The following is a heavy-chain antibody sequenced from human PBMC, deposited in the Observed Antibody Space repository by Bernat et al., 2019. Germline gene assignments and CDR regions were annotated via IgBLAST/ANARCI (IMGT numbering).Heavy chain of an antibody. CDR2: INHSGST. D-gene: IGHD5-12*01. CDR1: GGSFSGYY. V-gene: IGHV4-34*01. Sequence: QVQLQQWGAGLLKPSETLSLTCAVYGGSFSGYYWSWIRQPPGKGLEWIGEINHSGSTNYNPSLKSRVTISVDTSKNQFSLKLSSVTAADTAVYYCARGGIRDGYNFGYWGQGTLVTVSS. J-gene: IGHJ4*02. CDR3: ARGGIRDGYNFGY.